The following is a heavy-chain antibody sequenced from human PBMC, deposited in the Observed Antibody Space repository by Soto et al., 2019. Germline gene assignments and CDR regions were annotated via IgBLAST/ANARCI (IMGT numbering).Heavy chain of an antibody. D-gene: IGHD5-12*01. V-gene: IGHV3-30*18. Sequence: QVQLVESGGGVVQPGRSLRLSCAASGFTFSSFGMHWVRQAPGKGLEWVAVVSYDGSYKYYADSVKGRFTISRDNSKKSLYLQMNSLRAEDTAVYYCAKERSVVATTPDFDYWGQGTLVTVSS. J-gene: IGHJ4*02. CDR2: VSYDGSYK. CDR3: AKERSVVATTPDFDY. CDR1: GFTFSSFG.